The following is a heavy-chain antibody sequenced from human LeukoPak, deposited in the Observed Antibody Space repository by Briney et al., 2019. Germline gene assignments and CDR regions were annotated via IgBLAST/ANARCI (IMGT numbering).Heavy chain of an antibody. V-gene: IGHV2-5*08. CDR2: IYWDDDK. CDR1: GGPIRSFY. CDR3: AHLSRAGSFDY. J-gene: IGHJ4*02. Sequence: TLSLTCTVSGGPIRSFYWSWIRQPPGKGLEWLALIYWDDDKRYSPSLKSRLTITKDTSKNQVVLTMTNMDPVDTATYYCAHLSRAGSFDYWGQGTLVTVSS. D-gene: IGHD1-1*01.